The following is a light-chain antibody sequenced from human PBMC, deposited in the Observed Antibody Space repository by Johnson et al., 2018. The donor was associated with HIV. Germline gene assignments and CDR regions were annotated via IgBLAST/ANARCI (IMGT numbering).Light chain of an antibody. CDR2: DND. Sequence: QSVLTQSPSVSAAPGQKVTISCSGSSSNIGNNYVSWYQHLPGTAPKLLIYDNDQRPSGIPDRFSGSKSGTSATLGITGLQTGDEADYYCGTWDSSLSAGYVFGTGTKVTVL. J-gene: IGLJ1*01. CDR1: SSNIGNNY. V-gene: IGLV1-51*01. CDR3: GTWDSSLSAGYV.